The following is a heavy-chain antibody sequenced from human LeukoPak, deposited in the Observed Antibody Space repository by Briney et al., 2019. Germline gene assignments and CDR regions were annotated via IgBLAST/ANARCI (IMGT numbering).Heavy chain of an antibody. CDR2: IYSSGGI. V-gene: IGHV3-66*01. CDR1: GFSVSSNY. Sequence: GGSLRLSCAVSGFSVSSNYMSWVRQAPGKGLEWVSVIYSSGGIYYADSVKGRFTSSRDSSKNMMYLQLNSLRVEDTAVYFCARDSHRGFWGQGALVTVSS. CDR3: ARDSHRGF. J-gene: IGHJ4*02.